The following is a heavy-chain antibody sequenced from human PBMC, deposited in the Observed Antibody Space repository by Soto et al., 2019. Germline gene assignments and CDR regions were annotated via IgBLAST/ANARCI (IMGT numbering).Heavy chain of an antibody. V-gene: IGHV3-21*01. CDR2: ISSSSSYI. D-gene: IGHD2-21*02. CDR3: ARTPCGGDCYPPYYGMDV. CDR1: GFTFSSYS. Sequence: EVQLVESRGGLVKPGGSLRLSCAASGFTFSSYSMNWVRQAPGKGLEWVSSISSSSSYIYYADSVKGRFTISRDNAKNSLYLQMNSLRAEDTAVYYCARTPCGGDCYPPYYGMDVWGQGTTVTVSS. J-gene: IGHJ6*02.